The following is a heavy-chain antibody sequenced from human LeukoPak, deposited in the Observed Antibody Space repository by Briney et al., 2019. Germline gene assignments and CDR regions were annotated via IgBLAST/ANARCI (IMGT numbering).Heavy chain of an antibody. V-gene: IGHV1-8*01. CDR1: GYTFTSFD. D-gene: IGHD4-17*01. CDR3: ARGNKDYGDYARGLSDY. J-gene: IGHJ4*02. Sequence: ASVKVSCKASGYTFTSFDINWVRQATGQGLEWRGWMNPNSGNTGYAQKFQGRVTMTRNTSITTAYMELSSLRSEDTAVYYCARGNKDYGDYARGLSDYWGQGTLVTVSS. CDR2: MNPNSGNT.